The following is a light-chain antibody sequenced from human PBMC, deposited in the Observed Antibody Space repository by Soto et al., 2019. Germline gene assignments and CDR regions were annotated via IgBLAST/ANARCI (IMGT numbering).Light chain of an antibody. V-gene: IGLV2-11*01. CDR2: DVN. Sequence: QSALTQPRSVSGSPGQSITISCTGSSSDVGSYNYVSWYQQHPGQAPKFMIYDVNKRPSGVSHRFSDSKSGNTASLTISGLQADDEADYYCLSYAGSYNFVFGSGTKVTVL. CDR3: LSYAGSYNFV. J-gene: IGLJ1*01. CDR1: SSDVGSYNY.